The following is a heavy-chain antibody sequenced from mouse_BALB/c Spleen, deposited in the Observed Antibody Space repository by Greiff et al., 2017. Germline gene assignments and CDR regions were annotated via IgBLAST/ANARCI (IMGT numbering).Heavy chain of an antibody. J-gene: IGHJ2*01. Sequence: LQESGAELVRPGVSVKISCKGSGYTFTDYAMHWVKQSHAKSLEWIGVISTYYGDASYNQKFKGKATMTVDKSSSTAYMELARLTSEDSAIYYCARDYGSSYGFDYWGQGTTLTVSS. CDR2: ISTYYGDA. D-gene: IGHD1-1*01. CDR1: GYTFTDYA. V-gene: IGHV1S137*01. CDR3: ARDYGSSYGFDY.